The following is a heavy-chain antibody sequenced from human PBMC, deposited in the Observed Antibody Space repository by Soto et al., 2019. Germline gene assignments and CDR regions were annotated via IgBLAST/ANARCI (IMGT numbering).Heavy chain of an antibody. CDR3: AIGPDVSGWAHFHY. CDR1: GFTFSSYA. D-gene: IGHD6-19*01. J-gene: IGHJ4*02. V-gene: IGHV3-23*01. Sequence: EVHLLESGGDLFQPGESLRLSCAASGFTFSSYAMSWVRKDPGKGLEWVSSISSDAGFTLDADSVKGRFTISRENFRKTLYLQMNSLRVEDTAVYCCAIGPDVSGWAHFHYWCQGTLVTV. CDR2: ISSDAGFT.